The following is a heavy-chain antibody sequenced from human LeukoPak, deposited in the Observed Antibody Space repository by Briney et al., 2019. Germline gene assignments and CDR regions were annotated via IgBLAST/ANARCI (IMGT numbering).Heavy chain of an antibody. Sequence: PGGSLRLSCAASGFTFSSYSMNWVRQAPGKGLEWVSSISSSSSYIYYADSVKGRFTISRDNAKNSLYLQMNSLRAEDTAVYYCARVSSYGRYRTMGWLPSPPLYGMDVWGQGTTVTVSS. D-gene: IGHD1-26*01. CDR3: ARVSSYGRYRTMGWLPSPPLYGMDV. CDR1: GFTFSSYS. V-gene: IGHV3-21*01. CDR2: ISSSSSYI. J-gene: IGHJ6*02.